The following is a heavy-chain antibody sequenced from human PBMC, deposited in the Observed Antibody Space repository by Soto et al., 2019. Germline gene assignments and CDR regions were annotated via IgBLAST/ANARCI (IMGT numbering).Heavy chain of an antibody. Sequence: SEALALTYTVSGSAINSYHSRCIRQPPGKGLEWIGYIYYSGSTNYNPSLKSRATISVDTSKNQFTLKLSSVTAADTAVYYCARVPWQWLGGYAFDIWGQGTMVT. V-gene: IGHV4-59*01. J-gene: IGHJ3*02. CDR1: GSAINSYH. CDR3: ARVPWQWLGGYAFDI. D-gene: IGHD6-19*01. CDR2: IYYSGST.